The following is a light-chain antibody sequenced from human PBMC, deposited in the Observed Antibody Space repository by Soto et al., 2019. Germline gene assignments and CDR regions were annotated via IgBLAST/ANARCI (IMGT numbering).Light chain of an antibody. CDR1: SSDVGGYTY. J-gene: IGLJ2*01. CDR2: EVI. Sequence: QSALTQPPSASGSPGQSVTISCTGTSSDVGGYTYVSWYQHHPGKVPKLMIYEVIKRPSGVPDRFSGSKSGNTASLTVSGLQAEDEAFYYCSSYTGNNLGPVVFGGGTKLTVL. V-gene: IGLV2-8*01. CDR3: SSYTGNNLGPVV.